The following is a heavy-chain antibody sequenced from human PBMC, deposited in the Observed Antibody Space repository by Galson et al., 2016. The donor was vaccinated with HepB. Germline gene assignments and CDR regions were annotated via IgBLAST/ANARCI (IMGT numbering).Heavy chain of an antibody. D-gene: IGHD5-12*01. J-gene: IGHJ3*02. CDR3: ARRSGYDLGGAFDI. CDR2: VDWDDDK. CDR1: GFSVSTSGMC. V-gene: IGHV2-70*11. Sequence: ALVKPTQTLTLTCTCSGFSVSTSGMCVSWIRQPPGKALEWLARVDWDDDKYYSTSLKTRLTISKDTSKNQVVLTMTNMAPVETATYYCARRSGYDLGGAFDIWGQGTMVTVSS.